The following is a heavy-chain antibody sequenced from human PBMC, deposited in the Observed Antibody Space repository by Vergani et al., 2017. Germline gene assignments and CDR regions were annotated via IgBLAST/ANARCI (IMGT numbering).Heavy chain of an antibody. D-gene: IGHD3-10*01. Sequence: EVQLVESGGGLVKPGGSLRLSCAASGFTFSSYSMNWVRQAPGKGLEWVSFISSSRSYIYYADSVKGRFTISRDNAKNSLYLQMNRLRAEDTAVYYCARVRGYYGSGSYYIYGDYWGQGTLVTVSS. J-gene: IGHJ4*02. CDR2: ISSSRSYI. V-gene: IGHV3-21*01. CDR3: ARVRGYYGSGSYYIYGDY. CDR1: GFTFSSYS.